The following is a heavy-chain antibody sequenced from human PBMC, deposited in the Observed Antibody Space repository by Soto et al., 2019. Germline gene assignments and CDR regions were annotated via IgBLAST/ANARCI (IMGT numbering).Heavy chain of an antibody. CDR3: AGGPDRRYDFWSGYPHGYYYGMDV. D-gene: IGHD3-3*01. V-gene: IGHV4-34*01. J-gene: IGHJ6*02. CDR1: GGSFSGYY. Sequence: PSETLSLTCAVYGGSFSGYYWSWIRQPPGKGLEWIGEINHSGSTNYNPSLKSRVTISVDTSKNQFSLKLSSVTAADTAVYYCAGGPDRRYDFWSGYPHGYYYGMDVWGQGTTVTVSS. CDR2: INHSGST.